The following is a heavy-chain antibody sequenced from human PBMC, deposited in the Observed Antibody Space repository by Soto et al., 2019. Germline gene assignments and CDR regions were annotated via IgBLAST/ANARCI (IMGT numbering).Heavy chain of an antibody. CDR3: AAFQGGARAGYYYYGMDV. CDR2: IVVGSGNT. V-gene: IGHV1-58*01. CDR1: GFTFTSSA. D-gene: IGHD3-16*01. Sequence: ASVKVSCKASGFTFTSSAVQWVRQARGQRLEWIGWIVVGSGNTNYAQKFQERVTITRDMSTSTAYMELSSLRSEDTAVYYCAAFQGGARAGYYYYGMDVWGQGTTVTVSS. J-gene: IGHJ6*02.